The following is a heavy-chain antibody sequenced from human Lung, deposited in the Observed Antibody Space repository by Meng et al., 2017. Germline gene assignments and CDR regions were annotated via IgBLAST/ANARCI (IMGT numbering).Heavy chain of an antibody. CDR2: INHSGST. Sequence: QVQLQTWGAGLLKPSETMSLTGVVSGGSFSDYYWSWTRQPPGKGLEWIGEINHSGSTNYNPSLESRATISVDTSQNNLSLKLSSVTAADSAVYYCARGPTTMAHDFDYWGQGTLVTVSS. D-gene: IGHD4-11*01. CDR3: ARGPTTMAHDFDY. J-gene: IGHJ4*02. CDR1: GGSFSDYY. V-gene: IGHV4-34*01.